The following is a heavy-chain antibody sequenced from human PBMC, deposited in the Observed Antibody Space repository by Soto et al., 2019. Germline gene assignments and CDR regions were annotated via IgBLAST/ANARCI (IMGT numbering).Heavy chain of an antibody. CDR2: ISYDGSNK. D-gene: IGHD3-10*01. CDR3: ARTYDSMVRGVIVYYYYGMDV. V-gene: IGHV3-30-3*01. Sequence: PVGSLRLSCAASGFTFSSYAMHWVRQAPGKGLEWVAVISYDGSNKYYADSVKGRFTISRDNSKNTLYLQMNSLRAEDTAVYYCARTYDSMVRGVIVYYYYGMDVWGQGTTVTVSS. CDR1: GFTFSSYA. J-gene: IGHJ6*02.